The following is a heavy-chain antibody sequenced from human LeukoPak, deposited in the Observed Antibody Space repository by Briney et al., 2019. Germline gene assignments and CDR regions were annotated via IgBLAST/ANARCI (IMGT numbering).Heavy chain of an antibody. Sequence: GESLRLSCAASGFTFSSYSMNWVRQAPGKGLEWVSSISSTSRFIYYADSVKGRFTISRDNAKYSLYLQMNSLTAEDTAVYYCARDRIVGATFDYWGQGTLVTVSS. J-gene: IGHJ4*02. CDR1: GFTFSSYS. V-gene: IGHV3-21*01. D-gene: IGHD1-26*01. CDR3: ARDRIVGATFDY. CDR2: ISSTSRFI.